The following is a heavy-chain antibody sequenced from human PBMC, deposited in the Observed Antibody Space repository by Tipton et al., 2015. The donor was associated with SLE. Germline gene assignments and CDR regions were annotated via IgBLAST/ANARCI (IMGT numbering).Heavy chain of an antibody. Sequence: SLRLSCAASGFTFSSYWMSWVRQAPGKGLEWVAVISYDGSNKYYADSVKGRFTISRDNSKNTLYLQMNSLRAEDTAVYYCAMLSSVTTFVFDPWGQGTLVTVSS. CDR3: AMLSSVTTFVFDP. V-gene: IGHV3-30*03. D-gene: IGHD4-17*01. J-gene: IGHJ5*02. CDR2: ISYDGSNK. CDR1: GFTFSSYW.